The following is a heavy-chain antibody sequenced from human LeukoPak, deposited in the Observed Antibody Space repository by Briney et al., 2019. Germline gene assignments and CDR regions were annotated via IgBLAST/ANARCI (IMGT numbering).Heavy chain of an antibody. V-gene: IGHV4-59*08. J-gene: IGHJ6*02. Sequence: SETLSLTCTVSGGSISSYYWSWIRQPPGKGLQWIGYIYYSGSTNYNPSLKSRVTISVDTSKNQFSLKLSSVTAADTAIYYCARRGEKYSYGSFGMDVWGQGTTVTVSS. CDR1: GGSISSYY. D-gene: IGHD5-18*01. CDR2: IYYSGST. CDR3: ARRGEKYSYGSFGMDV.